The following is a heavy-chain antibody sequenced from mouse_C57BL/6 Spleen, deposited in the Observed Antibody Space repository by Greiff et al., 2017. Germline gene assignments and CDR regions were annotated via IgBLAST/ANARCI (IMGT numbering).Heavy chain of an antibody. Sequence: QVQLQQPGAELVKPGASVKLSCKASGYTFTSYWMQWVKQRPGQGLEWIGEIDPSDSYTNYNQKFKGKATLTVDTSSSTAYMQLSSLTSEDSAVYYSAREGGYYWGQGTTLTVSS. CDR1: GYTFTSYW. V-gene: IGHV1-50*01. CDR2: IDPSDSYT. CDR3: AREGGYY. D-gene: IGHD3-3*01. J-gene: IGHJ2*01.